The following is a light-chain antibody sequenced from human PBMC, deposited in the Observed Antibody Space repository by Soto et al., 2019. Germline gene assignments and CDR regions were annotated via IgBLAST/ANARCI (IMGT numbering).Light chain of an antibody. CDR2: DVS. CDR3: CSYAGSYYV. Sequence: QSALTQPRSVSGSPGQSVTISCTGTSSDVGGYNYVSWYQQHPGKAPKLMIYDVSKRPSGVPDRFSGSKSGNTASLTISGLQAEDEADHYCCSYAGSYYVFGTGTKLTV. V-gene: IGLV2-11*01. CDR1: SSDVGGYNY. J-gene: IGLJ1*01.